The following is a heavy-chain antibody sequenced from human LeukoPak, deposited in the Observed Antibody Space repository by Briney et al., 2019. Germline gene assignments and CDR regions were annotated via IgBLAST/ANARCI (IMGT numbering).Heavy chain of an antibody. CDR1: GFIFSSYA. CDR2: ISGSAGST. Sequence: GGSLRLSCAASGFIFSSYAMTWVRQAPGKGLEWVPSISGSAGSTYYADSVKGRFTISRDNSKDTLYLQMNSLRAEDTAVYYCAKDWDSGWTSKYFQHWGQGTLVTVSS. D-gene: IGHD6-19*01. CDR3: AKDWDSGWTSKYFQH. J-gene: IGHJ1*01. V-gene: IGHV3-23*01.